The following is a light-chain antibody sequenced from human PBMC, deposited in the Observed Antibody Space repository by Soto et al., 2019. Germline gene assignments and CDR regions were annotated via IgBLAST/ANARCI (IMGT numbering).Light chain of an antibody. V-gene: IGLV2-14*02. CDR2: EGS. CDR3: SSFTTSNTVV. Sequence: QSALTQPASVSGSPGQSITISCTGTTSDIGSYKLVSWYQQLPGKAPGLIIYEGSKRPSGVSSRFSGSKSGITASLTISGLQTEDEADYYCSSFTTSNTVVFGGGTKLTVL. CDR1: TSDIGSYKL. J-gene: IGLJ3*02.